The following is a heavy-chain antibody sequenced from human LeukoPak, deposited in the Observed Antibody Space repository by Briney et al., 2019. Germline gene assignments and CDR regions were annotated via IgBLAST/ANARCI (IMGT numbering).Heavy chain of an antibody. Sequence: GASVKVSCKASGYTFTSYYMHWVRQAPGQGLEWMGISNPSGGSTSYAQKFQGRVTMTRDTSTSTVYMELSSLRSEDTAVYYCVRISPAAMDYWGQGTLVTVSS. CDR3: VRISPAAMDY. D-gene: IGHD2-2*01. CDR1: GYTFTSYY. V-gene: IGHV1-46*01. CDR2: SNPSGGST. J-gene: IGHJ4*02.